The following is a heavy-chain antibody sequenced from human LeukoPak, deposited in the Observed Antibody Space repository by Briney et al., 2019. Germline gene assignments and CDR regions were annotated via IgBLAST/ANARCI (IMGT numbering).Heavy chain of an antibody. D-gene: IGHD3-3*01. CDR2: ISGSSGHT. CDR3: AKVGFSEMEWLLYSDH. V-gene: IGHV3-23*01. CDR1: GFTFRSYW. Sequence: GGSLRLSCAASGFTFRSYWMSWGRQAPGKGLEWVSAISGSSGHTYYADSVKGRFTISRDNSKNTLYLQMNSLRAEDTAVYYCAKVGFSEMEWLLYSDHWGQGTLVTVSS. J-gene: IGHJ4*02.